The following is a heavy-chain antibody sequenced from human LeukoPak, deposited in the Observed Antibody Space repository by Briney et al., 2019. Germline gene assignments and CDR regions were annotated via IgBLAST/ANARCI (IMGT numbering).Heavy chain of an antibody. J-gene: IGHJ4*02. CDR2: IYPGDSDT. Sequence: GESLKISCKASGSSFTYYWIGWVRQMPGKGLEWMGIIYPGDSDTRYRPSFQGQVTISVDKSISTAYLQWSSLKASDTAMYYCARQDGNSKYYFDYWGQGTLVTVSS. D-gene: IGHD1-1*01. CDR3: ARQDGNSKYYFDY. CDR1: GSSFTYYW. V-gene: IGHV5-51*01.